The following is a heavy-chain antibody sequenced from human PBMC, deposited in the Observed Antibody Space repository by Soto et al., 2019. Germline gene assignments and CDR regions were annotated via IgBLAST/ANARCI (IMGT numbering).Heavy chain of an antibody. CDR3: ARLILGATMPDY. D-gene: IGHD1-26*01. CDR1: GGSISSSSYY. V-gene: IGHV4-39*01. J-gene: IGHJ4*01. CDR2: IYYSGST. Sequence: PSETLSLTCTVSGGSISSSSYYWGWIRQPPGKGLEWIGSIYYSGSTYYNPSLKSRVTISVDTSKNQFSLKLSSVTAADTAVYYCARLILGATMPDYWGQGTLVT.